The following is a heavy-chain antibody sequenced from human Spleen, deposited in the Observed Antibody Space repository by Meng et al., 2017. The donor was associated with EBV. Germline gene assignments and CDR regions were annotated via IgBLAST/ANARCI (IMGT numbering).Heavy chain of an antibody. CDR2: IIPILGTG. Sequence: VHAGGEVKKPWSSGGVSVKASGDTSSSYAVHWVRQAPGQGLEWMGGIIPILGTGNYAEKLKGRVTITADESTRTVYMDLSRLTSEDTAVYYCAREGPDRCLDYWGQGTLVTVSS. J-gene: IGHJ4*02. V-gene: IGHV1-69*01. CDR3: AREGPDRCLDY. D-gene: IGHD2-8*01. CDR1: GDTSSSYA.